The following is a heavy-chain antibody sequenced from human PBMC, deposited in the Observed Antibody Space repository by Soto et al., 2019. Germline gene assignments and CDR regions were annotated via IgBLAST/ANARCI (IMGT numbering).Heavy chain of an antibody. CDR1: GGSISSGGYY. V-gene: IGHV4-31*03. CDR2: IYYSGST. J-gene: IGHJ4*02. CDR3: ATFRGLGEVSPYFDS. D-gene: IGHD3-10*01. Sequence: SDTLSLTCTVSGGSISSGGYYWSWIRQHPGKGLEWIGYIYYSGSTYYNPSLKSRVTISVDTSKNQFSLKLRSVTAADTAVYYCATFRGLGEVSPYFDSWGQGLMVTVSS.